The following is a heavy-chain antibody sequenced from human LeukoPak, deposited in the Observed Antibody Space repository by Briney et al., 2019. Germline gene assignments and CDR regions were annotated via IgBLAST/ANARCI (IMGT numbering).Heavy chain of an antibody. V-gene: IGHV4-39*01. Sequence: SETLSLTRTVSGGSISGSSYHWGWIRQPPGKGLEWIGSINYSWHTYYNPSLESRVTISVDSSKNQFSLKVTSVTAADTALYYCAPTYSYTRGGYDYWGPGTLVTVSS. CDR1: GGSISGSSYH. D-gene: IGHD5-18*01. CDR2: INYSWHT. J-gene: IGHJ4*02. CDR3: APTYSYTRGGYDY.